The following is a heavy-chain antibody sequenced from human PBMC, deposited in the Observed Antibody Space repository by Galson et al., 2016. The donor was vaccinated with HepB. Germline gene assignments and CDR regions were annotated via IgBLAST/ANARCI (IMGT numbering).Heavy chain of an antibody. CDR3: ARSGRCGGDCYSDY. Sequence: TLSLTCTVSGGSISSGGYYWSWIRQYPGKGLEWIGYIFNSENTYYTPSLKSRVIISVDTSKNQFSLNLNSMTAADTAVYYCARSGRCGGDCYSDYWGPGTLVTVS. J-gene: IGHJ4*02. V-gene: IGHV4-31*03. D-gene: IGHD2-21*02. CDR2: IFNSENT. CDR1: GGSISSGGYY.